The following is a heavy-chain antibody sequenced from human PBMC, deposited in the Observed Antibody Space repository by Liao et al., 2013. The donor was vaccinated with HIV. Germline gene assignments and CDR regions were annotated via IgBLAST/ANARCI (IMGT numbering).Heavy chain of an antibody. J-gene: IGHJ6*03. V-gene: IGHV4-39*07. D-gene: IGHD3-3*01. CDR1: GGSISSNSYYY. CDR2: FYYGGST. Sequence: QLQLQESGPGLVKPSETLSLTCTVSGGSISSNSYYYWGWIRQPPGKGLEWIGSFYYGGSTYQNPSLKSRVTISVDTSKNQFSLRLISVTAADTAVYYCARDHYDFGVHYYYYYMDVWGKGTTVTVSS. CDR3: ARDHYDFGVHYYYYYMDV.